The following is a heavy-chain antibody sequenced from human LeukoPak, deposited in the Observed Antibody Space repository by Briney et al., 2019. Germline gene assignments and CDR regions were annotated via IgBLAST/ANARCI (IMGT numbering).Heavy chain of an antibody. CDR1: VLTSSIYG. CDR3: AYDLETKVINYHCYAMDV. J-gene: IGHJ6*02. D-gene: IGHD4-23*01. CDR2: TSYDGSNK. V-gene: IGHV3-33*05. Sequence: GGSLRLSCAASVLTSSIYGMHWVRQAPGKGLEWVAVTSYDGSNKYYADSVKGRFTISRDNSKNTLYTQMNSLRDDDRAEDNGAYDLETKVINYHCYAMDVWGQGTTVTVPS.